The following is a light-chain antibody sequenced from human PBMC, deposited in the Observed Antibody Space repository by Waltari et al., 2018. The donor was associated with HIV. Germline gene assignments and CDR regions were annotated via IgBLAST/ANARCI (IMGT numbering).Light chain of an antibody. CDR2: DVT. Sequence: QSARPQPPSVSGSPGQFVTLSCHGPIGDVGALNYVPRYQKHPDTAPRLIIYDVTMRPSGVPVRFSGSRSGNTASLTVSGLQADDEAYYYCCSYAGSNTVVFGGGTKLTVL. J-gene: IGLJ2*01. CDR3: CSYAGSNTVV. CDR1: IGDVGALNY. V-gene: IGLV2-8*01.